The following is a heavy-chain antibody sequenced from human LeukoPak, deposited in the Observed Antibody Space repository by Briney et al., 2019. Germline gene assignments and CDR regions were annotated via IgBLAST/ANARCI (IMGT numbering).Heavy chain of an antibody. CDR1: GYTLTELS. V-gene: IGHV1-24*01. Sequence: ASVKVSCKVSGYTLTELSMHWVPQAPGKGLEWMGGFDPEDGETIYAQKFQGRVTMTEDTSTDTAYMELSSLRSEDTAVYYCSTAYRWDYGDYVELATVDAFDIWGQGTMVTVSS. J-gene: IGHJ3*02. CDR2: FDPEDGET. D-gene: IGHD4-17*01. CDR3: STAYRWDYGDYVELATVDAFDI.